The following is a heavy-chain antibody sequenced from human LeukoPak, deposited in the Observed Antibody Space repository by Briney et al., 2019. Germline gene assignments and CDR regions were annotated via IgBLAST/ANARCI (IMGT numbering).Heavy chain of an antibody. CDR3: ARFACSSTSCYSVWFDP. CDR2: IYYSGST. Sequence: PSETLSLTCTVSGGSISSYYWSWIRQPPGKGLEWIGYIYYSGSTNYNPSLKSRVTISVDTSKNQFSLKLSSVTAVDTAVYYCARFACSSTSCYSVWFDPWGQGTLVTVSS. V-gene: IGHV4-59*01. J-gene: IGHJ5*02. D-gene: IGHD2-2*01. CDR1: GGSISSYY.